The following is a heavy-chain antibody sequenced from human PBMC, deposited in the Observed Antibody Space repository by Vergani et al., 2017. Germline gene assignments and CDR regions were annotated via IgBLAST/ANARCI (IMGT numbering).Heavy chain of an antibody. Sequence: QVQLQESCPGLVKPSETLYLTCTVSGGPISSYYWSWIRQPPGKGLEWIGYIYYSGSTNYNPSLKSRVTISVDTSKNQFSLKLSSATAADTAVYYCAGAGWLHACDYWGQGTLVTVSS. CDR2: IYYSGST. V-gene: IGHV4-59*01. CDR1: GGPISSYY. D-gene: IGHD5-24*01. CDR3: AGAGWLHACDY. J-gene: IGHJ4*02.